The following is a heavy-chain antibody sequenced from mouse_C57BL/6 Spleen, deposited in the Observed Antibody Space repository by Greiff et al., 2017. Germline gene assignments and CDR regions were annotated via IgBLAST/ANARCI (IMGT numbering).Heavy chain of an antibody. CDR3: ARSYYDRGFDY. D-gene: IGHD1-1*01. CDR2: INPSTGGT. CDR1: GYSFTGYY. J-gene: IGHJ2*01. Sequence: EVQLQQSGPELVKPGASVKISCKASGYSFTGYYMPWVKQSSEKSLEWIGEINPSTGGTSYNQKFKGKATLTGDKSSSTAYMQLKSLTSEDSAVYYCARSYYDRGFDYWSQGTTRTVSS. V-gene: IGHV1-43*01.